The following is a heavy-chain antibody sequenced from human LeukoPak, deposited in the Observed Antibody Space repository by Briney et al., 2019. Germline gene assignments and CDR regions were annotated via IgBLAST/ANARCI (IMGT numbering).Heavy chain of an antibody. J-gene: IGHJ5*02. CDR1: GFTFSSYW. D-gene: IGHD2-15*01. CDR3: ARGRVLVGVAARWFDP. V-gene: IGHV3-7*01. Sequence: GGSLRLSCAASGFTFSSYWMSWVRQAPGKGLEWVANIRQDGSEKYYVDSVKGRFTISRDNAKNSLYLQMNSLRAEDTAVYYCARGRVLVGVAARWFDPWAQETLVSVSS. CDR2: IRQDGSEK.